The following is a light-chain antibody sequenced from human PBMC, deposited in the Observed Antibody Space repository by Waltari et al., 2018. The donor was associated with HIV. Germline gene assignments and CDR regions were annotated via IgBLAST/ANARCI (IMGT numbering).Light chain of an antibody. CDR2: EVT. CDR3: SSYTSTTTIV. V-gene: IGLV2-14*01. J-gene: IGLJ2*01. CDR1: NSDVGGYNF. Sequence: SALTQPASVSGSPGQSITISCTGTNSDVGGYNFVSWYQQHPGKAPKRLIFEVTNRPSGISIRFSGSKSGNTAAMTISGLQAEDEADYYCSSYTSTTTIVFGGGTKVTVL.